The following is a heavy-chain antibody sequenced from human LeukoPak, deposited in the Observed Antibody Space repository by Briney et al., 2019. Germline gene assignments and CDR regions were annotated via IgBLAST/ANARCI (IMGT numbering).Heavy chain of an antibody. CDR3: ARGEMATIFEETDEYYFDY. CDR2: ISSSRSTI. CDR1: GFTFSSYS. J-gene: IGHJ4*02. D-gene: IGHD5-24*01. V-gene: IGHV3-48*04. Sequence: GGSLRLSCAASGFTFSSYSMNWVRQAPGKGLEWVSYISSSRSTIYYADSVKGRFTISRDNAKNSLYLQMNSLRAEDTAVYYCARGEMATIFEETDEYYFDYWGQGTLVTVSS.